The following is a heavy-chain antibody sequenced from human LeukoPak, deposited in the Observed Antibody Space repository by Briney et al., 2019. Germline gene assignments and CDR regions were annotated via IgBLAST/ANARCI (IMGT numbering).Heavy chain of an antibody. D-gene: IGHD3-10*01. CDR3: ARGSRNSGSTHDFDY. J-gene: IGHJ4*02. CDR1: GFTFSSYW. Sequence: GGSLRLSCAASGFTFSSYWMSWVRQAPGKGLEWVSSISTSSSYIYYADSVKGRITISRDNARKSLYLQMNSLRAEDAAVYYCARGSRNSGSTHDFDYWGQRTLVTVSS. CDR2: ISTSSSYI. V-gene: IGHV3-21*01.